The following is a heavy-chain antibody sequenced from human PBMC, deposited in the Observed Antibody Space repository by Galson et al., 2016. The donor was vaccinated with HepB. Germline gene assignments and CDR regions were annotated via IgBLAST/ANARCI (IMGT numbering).Heavy chain of an antibody. J-gene: IGHJ6*02. D-gene: IGHD5-12*01. Sequence: SVKVSCKASGYTFTSYDINWVRQATGQGLEWMGWMNPNSGNTGYAQKFQGRVTMTRNTSISTAYMELRSLRSEDTAVYYCARLLGLRLVYHYYGMDVWGQGTTVTVSS. CDR2: MNPNSGNT. CDR3: ARLLGLRLVYHYYGMDV. V-gene: IGHV1-8*01. CDR1: GYTFTSYD.